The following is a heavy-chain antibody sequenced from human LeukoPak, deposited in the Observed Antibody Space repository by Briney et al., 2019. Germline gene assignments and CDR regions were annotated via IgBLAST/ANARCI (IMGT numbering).Heavy chain of an antibody. Sequence: SETLSLTCTVSGGSISSGSYYWGWIRQPPGKGLEWIASMYYSGTTFYSPSLKSRVTISVDTSKNQLSLKLGSVTAADTAVYYCARHPPRDGSAYDYWGQGTLVTVSS. V-gene: IGHV4-39*01. J-gene: IGHJ4*02. CDR3: ARHPPRDGSAYDY. CDR1: GGSISSGSYY. CDR2: MYYSGTT.